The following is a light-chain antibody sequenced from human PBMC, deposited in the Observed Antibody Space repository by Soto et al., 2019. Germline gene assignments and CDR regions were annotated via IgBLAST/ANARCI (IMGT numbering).Light chain of an antibody. CDR2: DNV. V-gene: IGLV1-40*01. J-gene: IGLJ3*02. CDR1: SYNIGADYD. CDR3: QSYDSGLSARV. Sequence: QSVLTQPPSVSGAPGQRITISCAGSSYNIGADYDVHWYQQFPGTAPKLLIYDNVNRPSGVPDRFSGSKSGTSASLAITGLQAEDEADYYCQSYDSGLSARVFGGGTKLTVL.